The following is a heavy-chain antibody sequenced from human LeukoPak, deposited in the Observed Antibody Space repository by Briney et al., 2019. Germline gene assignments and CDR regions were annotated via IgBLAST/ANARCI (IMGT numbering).Heavy chain of an antibody. J-gene: IGHJ4*02. V-gene: IGHV3-21*04. Sequence: GGSLRLSCAASGFTFSSYSMNWVRQAPGKGLEWVSSISSSSSYIYYADSVKGRFTISRDNAKNSLYLQMNSLRAEDTAVYYCAKDWWELPAYYFDYWGQGTLVTVSS. CDR3: AKDWWELPAYYFDY. D-gene: IGHD1-26*01. CDR2: ISSSSSYI. CDR1: GFTFSSYS.